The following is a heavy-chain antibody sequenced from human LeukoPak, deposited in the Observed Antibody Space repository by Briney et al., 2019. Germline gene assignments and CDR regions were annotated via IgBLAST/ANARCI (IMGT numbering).Heavy chain of an antibody. CDR3: ATRDHGYSGYDGRVDY. CDR1: GYTFTGYY. V-gene: IGHV1-2*03. D-gene: IGHD5-12*01. Sequence: LAASVKVSCKASGYTFTGYYMHWVRQAPGQGLEWMGWINPNSGGTNYAQKFQGRVTMTRDTSISTAYMELSRLRSDDTAVYYCATRDHGYSGYDGRVDYWGQGTLVTVSS. CDR2: INPNSGGT. J-gene: IGHJ4*02.